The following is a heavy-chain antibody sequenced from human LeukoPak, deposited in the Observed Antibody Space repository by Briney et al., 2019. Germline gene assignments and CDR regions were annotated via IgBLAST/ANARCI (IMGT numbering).Heavy chain of an antibody. CDR1: GFIFSTYS. Sequence: PGGSLRLSCAASGFIFSTYSMNWVRQAPGKGLEWVSVIYSGGSTYYADSVKGRFTISRDNSKNTLYLQMNSLRAEDTAVYYCARDNPNSSGYCWGQGTLVSVSS. CDR2: IYSGGST. V-gene: IGHV3-66*01. CDR3: ARDNPNSSGYC. D-gene: IGHD6-19*01. J-gene: IGHJ4*02.